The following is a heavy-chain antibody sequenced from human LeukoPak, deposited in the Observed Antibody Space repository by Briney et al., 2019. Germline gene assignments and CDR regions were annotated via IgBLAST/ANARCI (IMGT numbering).Heavy chain of an antibody. J-gene: IGHJ2*01. V-gene: IGHV4-30-4*01. CDR2: IYYSGST. Sequence: SETLSLTCTVSGGSISSGDYYWSWIRQPPGKGLEWIGYIYYSGSTYYNPSLKSRVTISVDTSKNQFSLRLSSVTAADTAVYYCARAGNGILTGYFQNWYLDLWGRGTLVTVSS. CDR1: GGSISSGDYY. CDR3: ARAGNGILTGYFQNWYLDL. D-gene: IGHD3-9*01.